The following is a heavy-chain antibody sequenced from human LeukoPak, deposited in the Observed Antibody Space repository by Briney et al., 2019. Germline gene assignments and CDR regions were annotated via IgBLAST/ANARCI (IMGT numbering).Heavy chain of an antibody. D-gene: IGHD2-15*01. CDR2: IYPGDSDT. Sequence: GESLKISCKGSGYSFTSYWIGWVRQMPGKGLEWMGIIYPGDSDTRYSPSFQGQVTISADKSISTAYLQWSSLKASDSAMYYCARHWAYCSGGRCFSLDYWGPGTLVTVSS. J-gene: IGHJ4*02. CDR1: GYSFTSYW. CDR3: ARHWAYCSGGRCFSLDY. V-gene: IGHV5-51*01.